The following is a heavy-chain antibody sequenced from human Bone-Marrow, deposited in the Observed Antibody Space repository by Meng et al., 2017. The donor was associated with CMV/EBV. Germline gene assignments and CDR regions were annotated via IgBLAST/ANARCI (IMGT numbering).Heavy chain of an antibody. V-gene: IGHV4-39*07. CDR2: IYYRGST. CDR1: GGSMSKSSYY. D-gene: IGHD3-10*01. CDR3: ARDRGFLAPTQPLDT. J-gene: IGHJ5*02. Sequence: SETLSLTCTVSGGSMSKSSYYWAWIRQPPGKGLEWIGSIYYRGSTFYNPSLKSRVTISVEKSKNQFSLKLSSVTAADTAVYYCARDRGFLAPTQPLDTWGQGILVTVSS.